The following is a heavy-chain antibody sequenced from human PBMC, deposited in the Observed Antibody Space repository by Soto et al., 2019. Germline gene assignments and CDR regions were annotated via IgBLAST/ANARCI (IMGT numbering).Heavy chain of an antibody. CDR3: ARDLYSGYDLGSFDY. V-gene: IGHV3-30-3*01. D-gene: IGHD5-12*01. Sequence: QVQLVESGGGVVQPGRSLRLSCAASGFTFSSYAMHWVRQAPGKGLEWVAVISYDGSNKYYADSVKGRFTISRDNSKNTLYLQMNSLRAEDTAVYYCARDLYSGYDLGSFDYWGQGTLVTVSS. CDR2: ISYDGSNK. J-gene: IGHJ4*02. CDR1: GFTFSSYA.